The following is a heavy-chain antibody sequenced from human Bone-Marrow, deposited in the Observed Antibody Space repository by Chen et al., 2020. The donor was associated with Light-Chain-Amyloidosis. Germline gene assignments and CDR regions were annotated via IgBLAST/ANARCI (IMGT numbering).Heavy chain of an antibody. Sequence: EVQLEQSGPEVKKPGESLKIPCKGSGYTFPNYWIGWVRQMPGKSLEWMGVIYPDDSDARYSPSFEGQVTISADKSITTAYLQWRSLKASDTAMYYCARRRDGYNFDYWGQGTLVTVSS. CDR2: IYPDDSDA. D-gene: IGHD5-12*01. CDR1: GYTFPNYW. CDR3: ARRRDGYNFDY. V-gene: IGHV5-51*01. J-gene: IGHJ4*02.